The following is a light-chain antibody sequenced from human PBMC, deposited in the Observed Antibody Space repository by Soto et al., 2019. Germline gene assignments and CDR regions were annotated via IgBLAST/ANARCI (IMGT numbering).Light chain of an antibody. Sequence: QSVLTQSPSASASLGASVNLTCTLSSGHSSYVIAWHQQRPEKGPRYLMRLKSDGSPIKGDGIPDRFSASSSGAERYLTISSLQSEDEADYYCQTWGTGIWVFGGGTKLTVL. CDR1: SGHSSYV. CDR2: LKSDGSP. J-gene: IGLJ3*02. V-gene: IGLV4-69*01. CDR3: QTWGTGIWV.